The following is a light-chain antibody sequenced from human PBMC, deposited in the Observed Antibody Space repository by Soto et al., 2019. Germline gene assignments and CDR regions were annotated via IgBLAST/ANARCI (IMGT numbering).Light chain of an antibody. Sequence: DIPMTQSPSSLSASVGDRVTITCRASQSISSYLNWYQQKPGKAPKLLIYAASSLQSGVPSRFSGSGSGTDFTLTISSLQPEDFATYYCQQRYSTPSLTFGGGTKVEIK. CDR3: QQRYSTPSLT. V-gene: IGKV1-39*01. CDR2: AAS. J-gene: IGKJ4*01. CDR1: QSISSY.